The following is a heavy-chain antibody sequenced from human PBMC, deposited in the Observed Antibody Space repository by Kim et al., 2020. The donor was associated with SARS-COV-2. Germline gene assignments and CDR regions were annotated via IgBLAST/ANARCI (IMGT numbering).Heavy chain of an antibody. Sequence: GGSLRLSCAASGFTFSTYVMTWVRQAPGKGLEWVSVISNSGGSTYYAESVKGRFTISRDNSKNMLYLQMNSLRAEDTAIYYCAKSPRSITKDVWGQGTTVTVSS. CDR1: GFTFSTYV. CDR2: ISNSGGST. V-gene: IGHV3-23*01. D-gene: IGHD2-2*01. CDR3: AKSPRSITKDV. J-gene: IGHJ6*02.